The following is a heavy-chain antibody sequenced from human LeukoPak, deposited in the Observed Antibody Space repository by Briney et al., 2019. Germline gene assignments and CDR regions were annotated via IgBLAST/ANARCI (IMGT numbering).Heavy chain of an antibody. D-gene: IGHD5-18*01. Sequence: GGSLRLSCAASGFTFSSYGMSWVRQAPGKGLEWVSVIYSGGSTYYADSVKGRFTISRDNSKNTLYLQMNSLRAEDTAVYYCASGRGYSYGLDAFDIWGQGTMVTVSS. CDR2: IYSGGST. CDR1: GFTFSSYG. V-gene: IGHV3-53*01. J-gene: IGHJ3*02. CDR3: ASGRGYSYGLDAFDI.